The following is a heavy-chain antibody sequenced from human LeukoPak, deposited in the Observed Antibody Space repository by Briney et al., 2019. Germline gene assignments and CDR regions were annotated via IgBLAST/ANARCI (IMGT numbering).Heavy chain of an antibody. Sequence: SETLSLTCAVYGGSFSGYYWSWIRQPPGKGLEWIGTIYYSGSTYYNPSLKSRVTISVDTSKNQFSLKLSSVTAADTAVYYCARGRIRLFIAVAGRGWFDPWGQGTLVTVSS. V-gene: IGHV4-34*01. CDR2: IYYSGST. CDR3: ARGRIRLFIAVAGRGWFDP. J-gene: IGHJ5*02. CDR1: GGSFSGYY. D-gene: IGHD6-19*01.